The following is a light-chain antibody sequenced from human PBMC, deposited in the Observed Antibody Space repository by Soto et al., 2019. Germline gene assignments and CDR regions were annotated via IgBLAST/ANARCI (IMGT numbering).Light chain of an antibody. CDR1: QSLVYRDGNTY. J-gene: IGKJ3*01. V-gene: IGKV2-30*01. Sequence: DVVMTQSPLSLPVTLGQPASISCRSSQSLVYRDGNTYLNWFQQRPGQSPRRLIYKVSNRDSGVPDRFSGSGSGTDFTLKISMVEAEDVGVYYCMQGTHDDFTFGPGTKVDIK. CDR2: KVS. CDR3: MQGTHDDFT.